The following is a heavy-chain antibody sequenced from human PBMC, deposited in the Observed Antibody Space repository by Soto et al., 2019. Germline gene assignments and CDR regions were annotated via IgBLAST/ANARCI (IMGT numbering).Heavy chain of an antibody. D-gene: IGHD1-1*01. V-gene: IGHV4-59*01. J-gene: IGHJ4*02. Sequence: QVQLQESGPGLVRPSEALSLTCTVSNGSISHYYWSWIRQSPGKGLEWIAYIYDSGITNYNPSLMSRVTLSVDTSKNQFSLKLSSVTAADTATYYCAGGYLQLFDYWGQGILVTVSS. CDR3: AGGYLQLFDY. CDR2: IYDSGIT. CDR1: NGSISHYY.